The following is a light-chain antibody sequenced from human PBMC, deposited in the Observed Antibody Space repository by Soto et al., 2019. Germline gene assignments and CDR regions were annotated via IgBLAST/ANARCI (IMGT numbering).Light chain of an antibody. CDR3: QKYNSAPRT. CDR1: QSFYSS. V-gene: IGKV1-27*01. Sequence: TQYPDTLSVSPGEIATLYCRASQSFYSSLARYQQNSGIVPKLLIYAASTLQSGVPSRFSGSGSGTDFTLTISSLQPEDVATYYCQKYNSAPRTFGQGTKVDIK. CDR2: AAS. J-gene: IGKJ1*01.